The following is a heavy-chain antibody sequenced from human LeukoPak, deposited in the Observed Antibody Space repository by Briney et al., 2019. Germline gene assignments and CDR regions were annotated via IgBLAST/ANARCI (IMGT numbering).Heavy chain of an antibody. CDR2: ISGSGGST. CDR1: GFTFSSYA. Sequence: GGSLRLAFAASGFTFSSYAMSWVRQAPGKGLEWVSGISGSGGSTHYADSVKGRLTVSRDNSKNTLSLQMNSLRAEDTAVYYCAKESTTSYNRSWSRFDYWGQGNLVTVSS. V-gene: IGHV3-23*01. D-gene: IGHD6-13*01. J-gene: IGHJ4*02. CDR3: AKESTTSYNRSWSRFDY.